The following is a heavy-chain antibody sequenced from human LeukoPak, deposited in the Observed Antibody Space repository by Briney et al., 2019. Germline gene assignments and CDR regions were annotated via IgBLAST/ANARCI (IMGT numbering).Heavy chain of an antibody. V-gene: IGHV4-30-2*01. CDR2: IYHSGST. D-gene: IGHD2-15*01. CDR3: AREWAYCSGGSCYNWLDP. CDR1: GGSISSGGYS. J-gene: IGHJ5*02. Sequence: SETLSLTCAVSGGSISSGGYSWSWIRQPPGKGLEWIGYIYHSGSTYYNPSLKSRVTISVDRSKNQFSLKLSSVTAADTAVYYCAREWAYCSGGSCYNWLDPWGQGTLVTVSS.